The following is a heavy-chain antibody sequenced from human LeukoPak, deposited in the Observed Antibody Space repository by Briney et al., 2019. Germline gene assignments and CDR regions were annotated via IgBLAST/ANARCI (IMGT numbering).Heavy chain of an antibody. J-gene: IGHJ4*02. Sequence: NRGESLKISCKGSGYSFNSYWIGWVRQMPGKGLEWMGIIYPGDSDTRYSPSFQGQVTISADKSMSTAYVQWSSLKASDTAKYYCARLSGSYYTGFDFWGQGTLVTVSS. V-gene: IGHV5-51*01. CDR2: IYPGDSDT. D-gene: IGHD3-10*01. CDR3: ARLSGSYYTGFDF. CDR1: GYSFNSYW.